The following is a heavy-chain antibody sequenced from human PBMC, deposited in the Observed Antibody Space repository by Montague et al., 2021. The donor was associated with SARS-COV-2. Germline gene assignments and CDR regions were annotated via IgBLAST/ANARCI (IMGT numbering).Heavy chain of an antibody. D-gene: IGHD3-3*01. CDR3: ARAVSITIFGVVGWFDP. CDR2: IYYSGST. Sequence: TLSLTCAVHGTSFSGYYWNWIRQHPGKGPEWIGYIYYSGSTYYNPSLKSRVTISVDTSKNQFSLKLSSVTAADTAVYYRARAVSITIFGVVGWFDPWGQGTLVTVSS. J-gene: IGHJ5*02. CDR1: GTSFSGYY. V-gene: IGHV4-31*11.